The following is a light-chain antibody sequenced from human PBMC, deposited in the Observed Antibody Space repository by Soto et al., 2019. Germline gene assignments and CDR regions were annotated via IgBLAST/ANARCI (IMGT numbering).Light chain of an antibody. CDR1: QSISTL. CDR3: QQTFSIPYT. J-gene: IGKJ2*01. CDR2: AAS. V-gene: IGKV1-39*01. Sequence: DIQMTQSPSSLPASVGDRVTITCRASQSISTLLNWYQHKPGKAPKLLIYAASSLQSGVPSRFSGRGSGTDFTLTISSLQPEDFATYYCQQTFSIPYTFGQGTKLEIK.